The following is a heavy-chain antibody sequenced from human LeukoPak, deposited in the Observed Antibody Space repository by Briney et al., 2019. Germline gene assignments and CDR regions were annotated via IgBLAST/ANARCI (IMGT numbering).Heavy chain of an antibody. V-gene: IGHV3-33*01. D-gene: IGHD3-3*01. CDR1: GFTFSSYG. J-gene: IGHJ4*02. CDR2: IWYDGSNK. Sequence: PGGSLRLSCAASGFTFSSYGMHWVRQAPGKGLEWVAVIWYDGSNKYYADSVKGRFTISRDNSKNSLYLQMNSLRAEDTAVYYCARGGRLLEWLPKDYWGQGTLVIVSS. CDR3: ARGGRLLEWLPKDY.